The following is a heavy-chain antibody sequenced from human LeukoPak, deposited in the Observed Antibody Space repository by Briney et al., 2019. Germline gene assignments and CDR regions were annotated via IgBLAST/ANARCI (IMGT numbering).Heavy chain of an antibody. D-gene: IGHD2-2*01. J-gene: IGHJ3*02. CDR3: AKLEPIVVVPAALPGAFDI. Sequence: GGSLRLSCAASGFTFSSYGMHWVRQAPGKGLEWVAFIRYDGSNKYYADSVKGRFTISRDNSKNTLYLQMNSLRAEDTAVYYCAKLEPIVVVPAALPGAFDIWGQGQWSPSLQ. CDR2: IRYDGSNK. V-gene: IGHV3-30*02. CDR1: GFTFSSYG.